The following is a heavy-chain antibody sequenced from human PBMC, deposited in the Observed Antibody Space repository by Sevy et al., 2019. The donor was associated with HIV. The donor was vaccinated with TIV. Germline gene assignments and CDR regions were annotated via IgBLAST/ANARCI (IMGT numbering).Heavy chain of an antibody. CDR1: GFTFTNFW. D-gene: IGHD6-19*01. V-gene: IGHV3-7*01. CDR3: ARNSGN. CDR2: VNNDGSGQ. J-gene: IGHJ4*02. Sequence: GESLKISCAASGFTFTNFWMSWVRQAPGKGLEWVANVNNDGSGQKYADSVKGRFIISRDNGKNSLYLQMNSLRTEDTAVYYCARNSGNWGQGTLVTVSS.